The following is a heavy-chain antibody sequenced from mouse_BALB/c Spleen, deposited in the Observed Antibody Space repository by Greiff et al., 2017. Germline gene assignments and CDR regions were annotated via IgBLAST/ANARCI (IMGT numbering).Heavy chain of an antibody. CDR1: GFTFSSYA. D-gene: IGHD4-1*01. CDR3: ARTGTSAY. CDR2: ISSGGST. V-gene: IGHV5-6-5*01. Sequence: EVKVEESGGGLVKPGGSLKLSCAASGFTFSSYAMSWVRQTPEKRLEWVASISSGGSTYYPDSVKGRFTISRDNARNILYLQMSSLRSEDTAMYYCARTGTSAYWGQGTLVTVSA. J-gene: IGHJ3*01.